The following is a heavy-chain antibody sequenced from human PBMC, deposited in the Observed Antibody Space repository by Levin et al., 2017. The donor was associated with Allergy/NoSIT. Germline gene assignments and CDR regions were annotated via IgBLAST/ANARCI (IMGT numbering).Heavy chain of an antibody. CDR2: MYYSGST. CDR1: GGSISSYY. V-gene: IGHV4-59*01. Sequence: SSETLSLTCTVSGGSISSYYYSWIRQPPGKGLEWIGYMYYSGSTNYNPSLKSRVTISVDTSKNQFSLKLMSVTAADTAGYYCARATRSSLIHYFDHWGQGTLVTVSS. J-gene: IGHJ4*02. D-gene: IGHD6-13*01. CDR3: ARATRSSLIHYFDH.